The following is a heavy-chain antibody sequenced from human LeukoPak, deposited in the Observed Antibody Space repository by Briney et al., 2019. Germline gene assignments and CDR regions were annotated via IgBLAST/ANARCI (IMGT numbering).Heavy chain of an antibody. D-gene: IGHD3-22*01. CDR2: IWYDGSNK. CDR3: ARDLKSIYYYDINAGAYDI. CDR1: GFXFSSYG. Sequence: PGGSLRLSCAASGFXFSSYGINWVRQAPGKGLEWVAVIWYDGSNKYYADSVKGRFTISRDNSKNTLYLQMNSLRAEDTAVYYCARDLKSIYYYDINAGAYDIWGQGTMVTVSS. V-gene: IGHV3-33*01. J-gene: IGHJ3*02.